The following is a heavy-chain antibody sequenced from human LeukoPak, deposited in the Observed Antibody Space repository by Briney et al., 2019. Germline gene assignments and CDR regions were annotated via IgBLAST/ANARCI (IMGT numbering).Heavy chain of an antibody. D-gene: IGHD6-13*01. CDR2: IYHSGST. J-gene: IGHJ6*04. Sequence: PSETLSLTCAVSGGSISSSNWWSWVRQPPGKGLEWIGEIYHSGSTNYNPSLKSRVTISVDKSKNQFSLKLSSVTAADTAVYYCASRIAAAGTDYHYGMDVWGEGTTVTVSS. V-gene: IGHV4-4*02. CDR1: GGSISSSNW. CDR3: ASRIAAAGTDYHYGMDV.